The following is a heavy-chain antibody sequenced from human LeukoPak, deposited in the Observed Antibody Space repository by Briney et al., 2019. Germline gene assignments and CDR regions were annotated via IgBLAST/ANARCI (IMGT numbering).Heavy chain of an antibody. V-gene: IGHV5-51*01. J-gene: IGHJ4*02. CDR3: ARGGEYSYASSDY. Sequence: GESLKISWKGSGYSFSSYWIGWVRQMPGKGLEWMGIIYPGDSDTRYSPSFQGQVTISADKSISTAYLQWSSLKASDTAMYYCARGGEYSYASSDYWGQGTLVTVSS. CDR2: IYPGDSDT. CDR1: GYSFSSYW. D-gene: IGHD5-18*01.